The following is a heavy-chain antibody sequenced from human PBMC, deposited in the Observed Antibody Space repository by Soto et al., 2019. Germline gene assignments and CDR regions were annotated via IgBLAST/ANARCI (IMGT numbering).Heavy chain of an antibody. Sequence: SGATLVNPTQPLTLTCTFCGFSLTTSEGGVGWIRQPPGKALEWLAHVYWNDAKYYSLSLKSRLTITKDTSQSQMVLIMTNLAPLDTATYYCARLKTREYYFDSWSQGALVPVSS. V-gene: IGHV2-5*01. CDR2: VYWNDAK. CDR3: ARLKTREYYFDS. CDR1: GFSLTTSEGG. J-gene: IGHJ4*02.